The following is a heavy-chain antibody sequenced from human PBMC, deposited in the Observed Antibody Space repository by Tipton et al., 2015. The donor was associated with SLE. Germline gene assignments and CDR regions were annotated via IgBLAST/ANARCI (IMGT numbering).Heavy chain of an antibody. J-gene: IGHJ3*02. Sequence: TLSLTCTVSGGSISSYYWSWIRQPPGKGLEWIGYIYYSGSTNYNPSLKSRVTISVDTSKNQFSLKLSSVTAADTAVYYCASPQLGIDAFDIWGQGTMVTVSS. CDR2: IYYSGST. V-gene: IGHV4-59*01. CDR3: ASPQLGIDAFDI. D-gene: IGHD7-27*01. CDR1: GGSISSYY.